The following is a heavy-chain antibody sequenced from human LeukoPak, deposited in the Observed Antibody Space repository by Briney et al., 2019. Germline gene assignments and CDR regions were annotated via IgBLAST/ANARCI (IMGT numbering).Heavy chain of an antibody. CDR1: GFTFSSYG. Sequence: GGSLRLSCAASGFTFSSYGMHWVRQAPGKGLEWVAVISYDGSNKYYADSVKGRFTISRDNSKNTLYLQMNSLRAEDTAVYYCAKDEETGYDSSGYGYWGQGTLVTVSS. CDR2: ISYDGSNK. V-gene: IGHV3-30*18. CDR3: AKDEETGYDSSGYGY. D-gene: IGHD3-22*01. J-gene: IGHJ4*02.